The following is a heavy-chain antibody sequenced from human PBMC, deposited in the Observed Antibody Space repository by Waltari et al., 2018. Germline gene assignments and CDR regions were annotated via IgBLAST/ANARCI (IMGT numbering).Heavy chain of an antibody. CDR2: IYRGGST. CDR3: ARPRGAVAGTSYYGMDV. CDR1: GFTVSSNY. Sequence: EVQLVESGGGLIQPGGSLRLSCAASGFTVSSNYMSWVRQAPGKGLEWVSVIYRGGSTYYADSVKGRFTISRDNYKNTLYLQMNSRRAEDTAVYYCARPRGAVAGTSYYGMDVWGQGTTVTVSS. V-gene: IGHV3-53*01. D-gene: IGHD6-19*01. J-gene: IGHJ6*02.